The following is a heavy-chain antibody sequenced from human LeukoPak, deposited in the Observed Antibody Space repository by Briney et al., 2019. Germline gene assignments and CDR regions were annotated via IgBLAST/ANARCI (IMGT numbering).Heavy chain of an antibody. J-gene: IGHJ4*02. Sequence: PGGSLRLSCAASGFTFSSYAMSWVRQAPGKGLEWVSAISGSGGSTYYADSVKGRFTISRGNSKNTLYLQMNSLRAEDTAVYYCAKDEYYDFWSGYYYFDYWGQGTLVTVSS. V-gene: IGHV3-23*01. CDR1: GFTFSSYA. D-gene: IGHD3-3*01. CDR2: ISGSGGST. CDR3: AKDEYYDFWSGYYYFDY.